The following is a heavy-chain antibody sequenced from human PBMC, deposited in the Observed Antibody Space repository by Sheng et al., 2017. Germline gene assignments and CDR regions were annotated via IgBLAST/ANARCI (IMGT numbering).Heavy chain of an antibody. CDR1: GFTFSSYA. V-gene: IGHV3-23*01. D-gene: IGHD3-3*01. J-gene: IGHJ4*02. CDR3: AKDHTPTIFGVVIPSFYFVL. Sequence: EVQLLESGGGLVQPGGSLRLSCAASGFTFSSYAMSWVRQAPGKGLEWVSAISGSGGSTYYADSVKGRFTISRDNSKNTLYLQMNSLRAEDTAVYYCAKDHTPTIFGVVIPSFYFVLLGPGNPWSPSP. CDR2: ISGSGGST.